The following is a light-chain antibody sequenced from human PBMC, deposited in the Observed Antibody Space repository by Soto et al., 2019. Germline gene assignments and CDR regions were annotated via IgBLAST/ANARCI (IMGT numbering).Light chain of an antibody. V-gene: IGLV7-46*01. Sequence: QAVVTQEPSLTVSPGGTVTLTCGSSTGAVKSSHSPYWYQQKPGQAPRTLIYDTSNRHSWTPARFSGSLLGGKAALTLSCAQPEDEAEYYCLLCYSGPWVFGGGTKVTVL. CDR1: TGAVKSSHS. CDR3: LLCYSGPWV. J-gene: IGLJ3*02. CDR2: DTS.